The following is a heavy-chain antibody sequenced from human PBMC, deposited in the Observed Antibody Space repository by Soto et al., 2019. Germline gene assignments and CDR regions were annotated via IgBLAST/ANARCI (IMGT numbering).Heavy chain of an antibody. CDR2: IVYGGNT. CDR1: GASISSFY. J-gene: IGHJ4*02. D-gene: IGHD3-22*01. CDR3: ARGNRQNGPEDYYDSSGPRFDY. V-gene: IGHV4-59*08. Sequence: SETLSLTCAVSGASISSFYLSWIRQTPGKGLEWIGYIVYGGNTNYSPSLKSRVSMSVDTSKNQFSLKLTSVTAADTAVYYCARGNRQNGPEDYYDSSGPRFDYWGQGTLVTVSS.